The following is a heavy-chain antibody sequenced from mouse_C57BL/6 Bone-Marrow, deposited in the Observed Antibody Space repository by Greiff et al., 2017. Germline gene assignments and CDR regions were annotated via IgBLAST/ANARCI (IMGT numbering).Heavy chain of an antibody. CDR2: IDPSDSYT. D-gene: IGHD1-1*01. Sequence: QVQLQQPGAELVMPGASVKLSCKASGYTFTSYWMHWVKQRPGQGLEWIGEIDPSDSYTNYNQKFKGKSTLTVDKSSSTAYMQLSSLTSEDSAVYYCARTYYYGSSPSRYFDVWGTGTTVTVSS. V-gene: IGHV1-69*01. J-gene: IGHJ1*03. CDR1: GYTFTSYW. CDR3: ARTYYYGSSPSRYFDV.